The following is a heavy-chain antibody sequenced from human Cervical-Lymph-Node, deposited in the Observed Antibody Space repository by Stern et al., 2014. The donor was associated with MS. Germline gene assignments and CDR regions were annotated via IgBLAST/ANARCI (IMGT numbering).Heavy chain of an antibody. CDR1: GYTFTTYG. D-gene: IGHD2-8*01. CDR2: ISADSGNT. CDR3: ARDKMHAFDY. V-gene: IGHV1-18*01. Sequence: QVQLVQSGTEVKKPGASVLVSCKASGYTFTTYGITWVRQAPGQGLEWMGWISADSGNTKYAQKFQDRVTMTRDTTPGTAYMEVRSLRSEDTAVYYCARDKMHAFDYWGQGTQVTVPS. J-gene: IGHJ4*02.